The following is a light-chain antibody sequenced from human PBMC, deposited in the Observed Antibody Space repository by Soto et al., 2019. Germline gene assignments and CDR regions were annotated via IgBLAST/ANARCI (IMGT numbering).Light chain of an antibody. V-gene: IGKV1-39*01. J-gene: IGKJ2*01. CDR2: AAS. Sequence: DIQMTQSPSSLSASVGDRVTITCRAGQRLSSYLNWYQQKPGKAPKLLIYAASSLQSGVPSRFSGSGSGTDFTLTISSLQPEDFATYYCQQSYSTPYTFGQGTKLEIK. CDR1: QRLSSY. CDR3: QQSYSTPYT.